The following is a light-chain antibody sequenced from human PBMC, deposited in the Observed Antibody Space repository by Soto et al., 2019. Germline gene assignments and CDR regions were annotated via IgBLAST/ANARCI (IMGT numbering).Light chain of an antibody. CDR3: QQRSNWPHT. CDR1: QSVSSY. CDR2: NAS. J-gene: IGKJ2*01. V-gene: IGKV3-11*01. Sequence: EIVLTQSPATLSLSPGERATLSCRASQSVSSYLAWYQQKPGQAPRLLIYNASNRATGIPARFSGSESGTDFTRTISSLEPEDFAVYYCQQRSNWPHTFGQGTKLEIK.